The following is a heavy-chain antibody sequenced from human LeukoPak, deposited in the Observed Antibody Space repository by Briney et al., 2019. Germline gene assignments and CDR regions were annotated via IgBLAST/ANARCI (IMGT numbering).Heavy chain of an antibody. CDR3: ASNPETDDAFDI. J-gene: IGHJ3*02. CDR1: GGTFSSYA. CDR2: IIPIFGTA. D-gene: IGHD1-14*01. V-gene: IGHV1-69*05. Sequence: ASVKVSCKASGGTFSSYAISWVRQAPGQGLEWMGGIIPIFGTANYAQKFQGRVTITTDESTSTAYMKLSSLKSEDTAVYYCASNPETDDAFDIWGQGTMVTVSS.